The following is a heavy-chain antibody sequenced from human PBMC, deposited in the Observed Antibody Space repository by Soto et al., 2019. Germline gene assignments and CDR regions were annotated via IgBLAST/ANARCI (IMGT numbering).Heavy chain of an antibody. V-gene: IGHV3-30-3*01. J-gene: IGHJ4*02. Sequence: QVQLVESGGGVVQPGTSLRLSCTASGFNLVNYAMHWVRQAPGKGLEWVAVISYDGDNKYYADSVKGRFTVSRDNSKNPLYRQLNSLRVEDTARYYCARVPDKSGSKEGDFDYWGQGTLVAVSS. D-gene: IGHD3-10*01. CDR1: GFNLVNYA. CDR2: ISYDGDNK. CDR3: ARVPDKSGSKEGDFDY.